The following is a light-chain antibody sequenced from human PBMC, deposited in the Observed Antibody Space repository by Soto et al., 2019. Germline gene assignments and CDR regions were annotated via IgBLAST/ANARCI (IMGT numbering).Light chain of an antibody. CDR3: QQYGSSYT. J-gene: IGKJ2*01. CDR2: GAS. V-gene: IGKV3-20*01. Sequence: EIVLTQSPGTLSMSPGERATLSCRASQSVSSNYLAWYQQKPGQAPRLLIYGASSTATGIPGRFSGSGSGTDFTLTISRLEPEDFAVYYCQQYGSSYTFGQGTKLEI. CDR1: QSVSSNY.